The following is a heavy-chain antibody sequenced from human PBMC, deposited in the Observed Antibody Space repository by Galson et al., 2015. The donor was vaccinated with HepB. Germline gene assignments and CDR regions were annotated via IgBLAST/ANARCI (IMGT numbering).Heavy chain of an antibody. D-gene: IGHD2-8*02. J-gene: IGHJ4*02. CDR3: ARWDCTADRCQSGLDH. Sequence: SLRLSCAGSGFTFSNYWMTWVRQAPGKGLEWVANIKGDGGEKYYVNSVKGRFTISRDNVKNSLYLQLDYLRADDTALYYCARWDCTADRCQSGLDHWGQGTLVTVS. CDR1: GFTFSNYW. V-gene: IGHV3-7*01. CDR2: IKGDGGEK.